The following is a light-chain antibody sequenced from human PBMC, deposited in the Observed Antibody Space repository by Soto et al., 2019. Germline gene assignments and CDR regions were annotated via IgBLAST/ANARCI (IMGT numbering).Light chain of an antibody. CDR2: GAS. Sequence: ILLTQSPGTLSLSPGEISTLSCMASQSVSSSYLAWYQQKPGQAPRLLIYGASSRATGIPDRFGGSGSGTDFTLTISRLEPEDFAVYYCQQYDSSPITFGQGTRLEI. CDR3: QQYDSSPIT. J-gene: IGKJ5*01. CDR1: QSVSSSY. V-gene: IGKV3-20*01.